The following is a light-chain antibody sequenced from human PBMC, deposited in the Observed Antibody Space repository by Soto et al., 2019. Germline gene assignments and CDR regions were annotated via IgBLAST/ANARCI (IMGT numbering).Light chain of an antibody. CDR2: VGTGGIVG. V-gene: IGLV9-49*01. J-gene: IGLJ2*01. CDR3: GTDHGSGSDFVKV. Sequence: QLVLTQPPSASASLGASVTLTCILSNGYSNYEVDWYQQRPGKGPRFVMRVGTGGIVGSKGDGIPDRFSILGSGLNRYLTIENIQEEDESDYHCGTDHGSGSDFVKVFGGGTKVTVL. CDR1: NGYSNYE.